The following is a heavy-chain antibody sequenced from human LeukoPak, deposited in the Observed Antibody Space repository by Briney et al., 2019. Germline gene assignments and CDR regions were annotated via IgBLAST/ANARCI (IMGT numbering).Heavy chain of an antibody. D-gene: IGHD3-10*01. CDR3: AMGDY. J-gene: IGHJ4*02. Sequence: PGRSLRLSCAASGFTFDDYAMHWVRQAPGKGLERVSGISWNSGSIGYADSVKGRFTISRDNAKNSLYLQMNSLRAEDTALYYCAMGDYWGQGTLVTVSS. CDR1: GFTFDDYA. CDR2: ISWNSGSI. V-gene: IGHV3-9*01.